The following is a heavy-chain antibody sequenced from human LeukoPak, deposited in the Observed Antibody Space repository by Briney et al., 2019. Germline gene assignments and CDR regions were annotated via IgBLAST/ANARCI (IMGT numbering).Heavy chain of an antibody. J-gene: IGHJ4*02. Sequence: ASVTVSCKASGYTFTSYDINWVRQATGQGLEWMGWMNPNSGNTGYAQKFQGRVTMTRNTSISTAYMELSSLRSEDTAVYYCASAGFDYDFWSGYYRYWGQGTLVTVSS. CDR1: GYTFTSYD. CDR2: MNPNSGNT. V-gene: IGHV1-8*01. D-gene: IGHD3-3*01. CDR3: ASAGFDYDFWSGYYRY.